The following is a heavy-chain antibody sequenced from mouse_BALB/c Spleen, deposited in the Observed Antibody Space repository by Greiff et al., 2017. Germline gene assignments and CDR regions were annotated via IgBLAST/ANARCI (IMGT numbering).Heavy chain of an antibody. J-gene: IGHJ2*01. CDR3: ARGVGGNSYYFDY. D-gene: IGHD2-1*01. CDR1: GYTFTDYA. CDR2: ISTYYGDA. Sequence: QVQLKQSGAELVRPGVSVKISCKGSGYTFTDYAMHWVKQSHAKSLEWIGVISTYYGDASYNQKFKGKATMTVDKSSSTAYMELARLTSEDSAIYYCARGVGGNSYYFDYWGQGTTLTVSS. V-gene: IGHV1S137*01.